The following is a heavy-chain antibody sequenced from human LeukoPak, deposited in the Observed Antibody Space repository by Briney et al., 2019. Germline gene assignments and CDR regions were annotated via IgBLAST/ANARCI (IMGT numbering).Heavy chain of an antibody. D-gene: IGHD3-10*01. CDR1: NYSISSGYY. V-gene: IGHV4-38-2*02. CDR2: IYQSGST. Sequence: PSEALSLTCTVSNYSISSGYYWGWIRQPPGKGLEFIGSIYQSGSTYYNPSLESRVTISVDTSRNQFSLKLSSVTAADTAVYYCARDFERGSFSPWGQGTLVTVSS. J-gene: IGHJ5*02. CDR3: ARDFERGSFSP.